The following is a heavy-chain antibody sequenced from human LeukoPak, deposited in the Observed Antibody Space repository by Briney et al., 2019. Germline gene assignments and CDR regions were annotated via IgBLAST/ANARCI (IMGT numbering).Heavy chain of an antibody. J-gene: IGHJ3*02. CDR3: ARDGVVGAFDI. CDR1: GGTFSSYA. V-gene: IGHV1-69*01. CDR2: IIPIFGTA. Sequence: ASVKVSCKASGGTFSSYAISWVRQAPGQGLEWMGGIIPIFGTANYAQKFQGRVTITADESTSTAYKELSSLRSEDTAVYYCARDGVVGAFDIWGQGTMVTVSS. D-gene: IGHD3-3*01.